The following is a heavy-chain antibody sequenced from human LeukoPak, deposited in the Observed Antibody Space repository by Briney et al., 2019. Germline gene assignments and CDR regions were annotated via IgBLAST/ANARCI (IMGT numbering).Heavy chain of an antibody. D-gene: IGHD3-10*01. Sequence: ASVKVSCKASGYTFTSYGISWVRQAPGQGLEWMGWISAYNGNTNYAQRLQGRVTMTTDTSTSTAYMELRSLRSDDTAVYYCARDRQAYYYGSGSSLPEDYWGQGTLVTVSS. CDR3: ARDRQAYYYGSGSSLPEDY. CDR2: ISAYNGNT. CDR1: GYTFTSYG. J-gene: IGHJ4*02. V-gene: IGHV1-18*01.